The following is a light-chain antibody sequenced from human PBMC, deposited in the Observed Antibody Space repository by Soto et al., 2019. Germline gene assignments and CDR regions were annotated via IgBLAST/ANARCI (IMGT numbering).Light chain of an antibody. CDR2: GNT. CDR1: SSDIGAGYD. V-gene: IGLV1-40*01. CDR3: QSYDSSLSVV. Sequence: QPVLTQPPSVSGAPGQRVTFSCTGSSSDIGAGYDVHWYQHLPGTAPKLLIYGNTNRPSGVPDRFSASKSGTSASLAITGLQAEDEADYYCQSYDSSLSVVFGGGTKVTVL. J-gene: IGLJ2*01.